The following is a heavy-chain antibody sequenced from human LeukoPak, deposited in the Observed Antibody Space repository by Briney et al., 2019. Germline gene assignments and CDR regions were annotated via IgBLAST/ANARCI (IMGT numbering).Heavy chain of an antibody. V-gene: IGHV1-18*01. D-gene: IGHD3-3*01. J-gene: IGHJ6*03. Sequence: ASVKVSCKASGYTFTSYGISWVRQAPGQGLEWMGWISAYNGNTNYAQKLQGRVTMTTDTSTSTAYMELRSLRSDDTVVYYCARGGRITIFGVVRDYYYMDVWGKGTTVTVSS. CDR2: ISAYNGNT. CDR3: ARGGRITIFGVVRDYYYMDV. CDR1: GYTFTSYG.